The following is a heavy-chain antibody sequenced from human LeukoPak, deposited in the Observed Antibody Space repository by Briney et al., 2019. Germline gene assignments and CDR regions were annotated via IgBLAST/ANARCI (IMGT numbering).Heavy chain of an antibody. CDR3: AKDGFNYTSRDNDGFDT. J-gene: IGHJ3*02. Sequence: PGGSLRLSCAASGFSVGSYGMSWVRQAPGKGLEWVSTFSGNGEWTHYTDSVKGRFTTSRDKTKNTLYLQMNSLIFEDTALYYSAKDGFNYTSRDNDGFDTWGQGTMVTVSS. CDR1: GFSVGSYG. CDR2: FSGNGEWT. D-gene: IGHD3-3*01. V-gene: IGHV3-23*01.